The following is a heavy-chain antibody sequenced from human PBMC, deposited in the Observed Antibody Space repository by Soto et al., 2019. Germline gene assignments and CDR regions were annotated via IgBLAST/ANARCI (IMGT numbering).Heavy chain of an antibody. CDR3: ARDQPAMAPYYYYGMDV. J-gene: IGHJ6*02. CDR1: GYTFTSYA. V-gene: IGHV1-3*01. CDR2: INAGNGNT. Sequence: ASVKVSCKASGYTFTSYAMHWVRQAPGQRLEWMGWINAGNGNTKYSQKFQGRVTITRDTSASTAYMELSSLRSEDTAVYYCARDQPAMAPYYYYGMDVWGQGTTVTVSS. D-gene: IGHD5-18*01.